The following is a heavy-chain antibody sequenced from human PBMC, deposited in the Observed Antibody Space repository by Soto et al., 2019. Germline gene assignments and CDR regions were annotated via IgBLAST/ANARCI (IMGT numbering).Heavy chain of an antibody. CDR3: AKDPYSSGWYYYFDY. V-gene: IGHV4-31*02. CDR1: GGSISSGGYY. CDR2: IYFSGTT. Sequence: SETLSLTCTVSGGSISSGGYYWSWIRQHPGKGLEWIGTIYFSGTTYYNPSLKSRVTISVDTSKSQFSLKLSSVTAEDTAVYYCAKDPYSSGWYYYFDYWGQGTLVTVSS. D-gene: IGHD6-19*01. J-gene: IGHJ4*02.